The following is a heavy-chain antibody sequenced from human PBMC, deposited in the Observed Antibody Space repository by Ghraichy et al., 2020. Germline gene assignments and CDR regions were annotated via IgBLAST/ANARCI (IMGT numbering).Heavy chain of an antibody. D-gene: IGHD3/OR15-3a*01. Sequence: SETLSLTCAVSGGSISSSNWWSWVRQPPGKGLEWIGEIYHSGSTNYNPSLKSRVTISVDKSKNQFSLKLSSVTAADTAVYYCATTRGDWNYVDYWGQGTLVTVSS. CDR3: ATTRGDWNYVDY. CDR2: IYHSGST. V-gene: IGHV4-4*02. CDR1: GGSISSSNW. J-gene: IGHJ4*02.